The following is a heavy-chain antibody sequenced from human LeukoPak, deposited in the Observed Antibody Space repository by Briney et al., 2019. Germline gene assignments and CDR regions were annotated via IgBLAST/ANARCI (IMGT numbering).Heavy chain of an antibody. Sequence: PSETLSLTCTVSGGSISSSSYYWGWIRQPPGKGLEWIGSIYYSGSTYYNPSLKSRVTISVDTSKNQFSLKLSSVTAADTAVYYCARRMVRGVIGWDYYYMDVWGKGTTVTASS. V-gene: IGHV4-39*07. D-gene: IGHD3-10*01. CDR1: GGSISSSSYY. CDR2: IYYSGST. CDR3: ARRMVRGVIGWDYYYMDV. J-gene: IGHJ6*03.